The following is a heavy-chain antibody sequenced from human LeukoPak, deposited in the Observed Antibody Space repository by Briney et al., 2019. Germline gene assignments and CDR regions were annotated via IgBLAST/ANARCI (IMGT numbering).Heavy chain of an antibody. D-gene: IGHD2-15*01. Sequence: GGSLRLSCAASGFTVSSNYMSWVRQAPGKGLEWVSLIYSGGSTYYADSVKGRFTISRDKSKNTLSLQMNSLRAEDTAVYYCAQQVGYCSSGSCYFTYWGQGTLVTVSS. CDR2: IYSGGST. V-gene: IGHV3-53*01. CDR1: GFTVSSNY. J-gene: IGHJ1*01. CDR3: AQQVGYCSSGSCYFTY.